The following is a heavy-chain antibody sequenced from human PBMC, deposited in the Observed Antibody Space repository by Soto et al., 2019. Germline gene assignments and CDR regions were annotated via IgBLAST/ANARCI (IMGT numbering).Heavy chain of an antibody. CDR1: GGSISSGDYY. V-gene: IGHV4-30-4*01. CDR2: IYYSGST. CDR3: ALYQLLYSYFDY. D-gene: IGHD2-2*02. Sequence: PSETLSLTCTVSGGSISSGDYYWSWIRQPPGKGLEWIGYIYYSGSTYYNPSLKSRVTISVDTSKNQFSLKLSSVTAADTAVYYCALYQLLYSYFDYWGQGTLVTVSS. J-gene: IGHJ4*02.